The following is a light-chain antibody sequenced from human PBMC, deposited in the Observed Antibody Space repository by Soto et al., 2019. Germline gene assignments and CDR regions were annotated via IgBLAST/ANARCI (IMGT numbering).Light chain of an antibody. J-gene: IGKJ1*01. CDR2: HAS. V-gene: IGKV1-5*02. CDR1: QSISNW. CDR3: QQYNSYS. Sequence: DMQVTHSRSSPCASVGDRLTIICRASQSISNWLAWYQQKPGTAPKVLIYHASNLQSGVPSRFSGSGSGTEFTLTISSLQPDDFATYYCQQYNSYSFGQGTKVDIK.